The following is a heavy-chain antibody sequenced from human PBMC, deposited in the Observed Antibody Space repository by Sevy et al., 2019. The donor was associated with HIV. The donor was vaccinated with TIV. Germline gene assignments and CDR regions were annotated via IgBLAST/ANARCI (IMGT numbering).Heavy chain of an antibody. CDR2: LSYEGSNI. D-gene: IGHD1-1*01. CDR1: ALTFTRYA. CDR3: ATDLHPPGPVRGTNFDY. J-gene: IGHJ4*02. V-gene: IGHV3-30*03. Sequence: GGSLRLSCAASALTFTRYAFHWVRQAPGKGPEWLGALSYEGSNIYYGPSVKGRFTISRDNTKNTLYLQMNDMRTEDTAVYYYATDLHPPGPVRGTNFDYWGRGTLVTVSS.